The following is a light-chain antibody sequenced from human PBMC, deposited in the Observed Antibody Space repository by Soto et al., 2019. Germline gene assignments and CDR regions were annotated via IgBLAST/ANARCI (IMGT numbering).Light chain of an antibody. CDR3: QQRTNWPYT. Sequence: EVVLTQSPATLSLSPGERATLSCRASQGVSSYVAWFQQKPGQAPRLLIYDASSRATGIPARFSGSGSGTDFTLTISSLEPEDFAVYYCQQRTNWPYTFGLGTKLEIK. V-gene: IGKV3-11*01. CDR1: QGVSSY. J-gene: IGKJ2*01. CDR2: DAS.